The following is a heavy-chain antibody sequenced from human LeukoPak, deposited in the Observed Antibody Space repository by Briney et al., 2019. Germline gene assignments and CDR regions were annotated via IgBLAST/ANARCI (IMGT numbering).Heavy chain of an antibody. CDR1: GFTFSSYE. CDR2: IISSGSPI. Sequence: PGGSLSLSCAASGFTFSSYEMNWVRQAPGKGLEWVSYIISSGSPIYYADSVKGRFTISRDNAKNSLFLQMNSLRAEDTAVYYCARENLNGLDVWGRGTTVTVSS. J-gene: IGHJ6*02. V-gene: IGHV3-48*03. CDR3: ARENLNGLDV.